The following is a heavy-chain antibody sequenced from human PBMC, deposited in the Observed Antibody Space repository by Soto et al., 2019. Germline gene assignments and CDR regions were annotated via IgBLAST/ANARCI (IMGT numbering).Heavy chain of an antibody. J-gene: IGHJ4*02. CDR1: GFTFNNYA. V-gene: IGHV3-30*18. D-gene: IGHD4-17*01. Sequence: VQLVESGGGVVQPGRSLRLSCAASGFTFNNYAMHWVRQAPGKGLEWVAVISYDGSNKYYVDSVKGRFTISRDNPKNTLYLQMNSLTADDTAVYYCANPGSNDYGVIDYWGQGTLVTVSS. CDR3: ANPGSNDYGVIDY. CDR2: ISYDGSNK.